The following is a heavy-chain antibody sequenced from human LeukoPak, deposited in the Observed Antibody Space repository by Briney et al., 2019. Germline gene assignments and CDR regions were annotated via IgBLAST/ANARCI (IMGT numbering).Heavy chain of an antibody. CDR3: ASQSIAAAGDLDY. CDR1: GYTFTIYD. J-gene: IGHJ4*02. Sequence: ASVKVSCKASGYTFTIYDINWVRQATGQGLEWMGWMNPNSGNTGYAQKFQGRVTMTRNTSISTAYMELSSLRSEDTAVYYCASQSIAAAGDLDYWGQGTLVTVSS. CDR2: MNPNSGNT. D-gene: IGHD6-13*01. V-gene: IGHV1-8*02.